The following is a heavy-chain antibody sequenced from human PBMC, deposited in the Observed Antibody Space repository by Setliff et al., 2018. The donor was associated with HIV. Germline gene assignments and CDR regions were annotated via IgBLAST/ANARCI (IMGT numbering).Heavy chain of an antibody. V-gene: IGHV3-48*03. CDR1: GLIFSSYE. J-gene: IGHJ4*02. Sequence: GGSLRLSCAVSGLIFSSYEMNWVRQAPGKGLEWISFIGGHGSIIHYADSVKGRFTISRDNAKNSVYLQMHSLRVEDTAVYYCAAVPWGHSSLIIDHWGQGTPVTVSS. CDR2: IGGHGSII. CDR3: AAVPWGHSSLIIDH. D-gene: IGHD3-16*01.